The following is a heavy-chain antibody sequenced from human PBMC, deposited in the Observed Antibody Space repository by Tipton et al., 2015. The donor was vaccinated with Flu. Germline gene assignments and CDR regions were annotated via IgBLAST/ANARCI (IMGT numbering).Heavy chain of an antibody. D-gene: IGHD3-10*01. CDR1: GDSIGNAYY. CDR2: ISHSGST. CDR3: SRSTYYYGSGSSDY. V-gene: IGHV4-38-2*01. Sequence: TLSLTCSVSGDSIGNAYYWGWLRQPPGKGLEWIGNISHSGSTYYKPSLKSRVTISLDTFQNQFSLKLNSVTAADTAVYYCSRSTYYYGSGSSDYWGQGTLVTVSS. J-gene: IGHJ4*02.